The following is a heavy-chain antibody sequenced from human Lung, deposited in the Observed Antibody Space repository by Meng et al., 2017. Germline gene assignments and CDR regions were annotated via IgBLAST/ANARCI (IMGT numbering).Heavy chain of an antibody. J-gene: IGHJ4*02. D-gene: IGHD4-11*01. V-gene: IGHV4-34*01. CDR2: INHSGST. CDR3: ARGPTTMAHDFDY. Sequence: QVQLPQRGVGLLKPSRALSLTCVVSGGSFSDYYWSWIRQPPGKGLEWIGEINHSGSTNYNPSLESRATISVDTSQNNLSLKLSSVTAADSAVYYCARGPTTMAHDFDYWGQGTLVTVSS. CDR1: GGSFSDYY.